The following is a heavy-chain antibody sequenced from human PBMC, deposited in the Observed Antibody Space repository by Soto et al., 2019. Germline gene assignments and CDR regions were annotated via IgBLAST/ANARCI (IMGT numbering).Heavy chain of an antibody. J-gene: IGHJ5*02. Sequence: SETLSLTCTVSGGSISSYYWSWIRQPPGKGLEWIGYIYYSGSTNYNPSLKSRVTISVDTSKNQFSLKLSSVTTADTAVYYCARSELRYFDWFIEPWGQGTLVTVSS. V-gene: IGHV4-59*01. CDR1: GGSISSYY. CDR3: ARSELRYFDWFIEP. D-gene: IGHD3-9*01. CDR2: IYYSGST.